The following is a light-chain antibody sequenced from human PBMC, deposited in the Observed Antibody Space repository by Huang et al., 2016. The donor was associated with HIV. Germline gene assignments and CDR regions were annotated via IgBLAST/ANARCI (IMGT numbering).Light chain of an antibody. CDR3: QQFSSYPLT. Sequence: IQLTQSPSSLSIDVGDKVTITCRASQGIPNYVAWYQQRPGKAPKLLIYAAATLQNGGQSRFSGSGAGADVALAIGNVQPEDSATYYCQQFSSYPLTFGGGTKVEIK. CDR1: QGIPNY. CDR2: AAA. J-gene: IGKJ4*01. V-gene: IGKV1-9*01.